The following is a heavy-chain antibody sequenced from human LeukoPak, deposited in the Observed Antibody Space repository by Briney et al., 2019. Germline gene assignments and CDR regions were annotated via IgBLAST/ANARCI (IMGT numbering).Heavy chain of an antibody. J-gene: IGHJ4*02. CDR1: GYTFTGYY. CDR3: ARGNSGYDSAFDY. CDR2: INPNSGGT. D-gene: IGHD5-12*01. Sequence: ASVKVSCKASGYTFTGYYMHWVRQAPGQGLEWMGWINPNSGGTNYARKFQGRVTMTRDTSISTAYMELSRLRSDDTAVYYCARGNSGYDSAFDYWGQGTLVTVSS. V-gene: IGHV1-2*02.